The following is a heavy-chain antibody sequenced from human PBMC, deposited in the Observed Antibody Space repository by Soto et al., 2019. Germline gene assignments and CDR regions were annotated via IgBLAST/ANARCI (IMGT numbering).Heavy chain of an antibody. J-gene: IGHJ3*02. CDR2: IYWDDDK. Sequence: QITLKESGPTLVKPTQTLTLTCTFSGFSLSTSGVGVGWIRQPPGKALEWLALIYWDDDKRYSPSLKSRLTXTXXTSKNQVVLTMTNMDPVDTATYYCAHRRGMDAFDIWGQGTMVTVSS. CDR1: GFSLSTSGVG. V-gene: IGHV2-5*02. CDR3: AHRRGMDAFDI. D-gene: IGHD6-13*01.